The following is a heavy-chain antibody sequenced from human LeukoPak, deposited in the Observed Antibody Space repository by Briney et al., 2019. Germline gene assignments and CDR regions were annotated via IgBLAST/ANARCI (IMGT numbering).Heavy chain of an antibody. Sequence: ASVKVSCKASGYTFTGYYMHWVRQAPGQGREWMGWINPNSGGTNYAQKFQGRVTMTRDTSISTAYMELSRLRSDDTAVYYCARGGGLGYCSSTSCRFDYWGQGTLVTVSS. CDR1: GYTFTGYY. V-gene: IGHV1-2*02. CDR2: INPNSGGT. D-gene: IGHD2-2*01. J-gene: IGHJ4*02. CDR3: ARGGGLGYCSSTSCRFDY.